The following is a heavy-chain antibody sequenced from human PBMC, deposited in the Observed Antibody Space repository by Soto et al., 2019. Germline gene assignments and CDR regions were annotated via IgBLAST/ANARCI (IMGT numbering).Heavy chain of an antibody. D-gene: IGHD2-15*01. CDR2: INPSGGST. CDR1: GYTFTSYY. J-gene: IGHJ6*02. CDR3: ARDRNGGKIWYYYYGMDV. V-gene: IGHV1-46*01. Sequence: ASVKVSCKASGYTFTSYYMHWVRQAPGQGLEWMGIINPSGGSTSYAQKFQGRVTMTRDTSTSTVYMELSSLRSEDTAVYYCARDRNGGKIWYYYYGMDVWGQGTTVTVSS.